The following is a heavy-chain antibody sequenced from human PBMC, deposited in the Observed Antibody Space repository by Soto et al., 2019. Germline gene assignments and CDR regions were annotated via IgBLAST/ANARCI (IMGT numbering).Heavy chain of an antibody. J-gene: IGHJ5*02. D-gene: IGHD6-13*01. Sequence: EVQLLESGGGLVQPGGSLRLSCAASGFTFSSYAMSWVRQAPGKGLEWVSAISGSGGSTYYADSVKGRFTISRDNSKNTLYLQMNSLGAEDTAVYYCAKDGPAAGFESNCFDAWGQGTLVPGSS. CDR3: AKDGPAAGFESNCFDA. V-gene: IGHV3-23*01. CDR2: ISGSGGST. CDR1: GFTFSSYA.